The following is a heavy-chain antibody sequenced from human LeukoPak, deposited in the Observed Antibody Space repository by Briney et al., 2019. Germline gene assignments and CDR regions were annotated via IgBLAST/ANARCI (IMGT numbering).Heavy chain of an antibody. Sequence: GGSLRLSCAASGFTFSSYGMHWVRQAPGKGLEWVAFIRYDGSNKYYADSVKGRFTISRDNSKNTLYLQMNSLRAEDTAVYYCARAFYSLGYYFDYWGQGTLVTVSS. CDR2: IRYDGSNK. J-gene: IGHJ4*02. V-gene: IGHV3-30*02. CDR1: GFTFSSYG. D-gene: IGHD3-22*01. CDR3: ARAFYSLGYYFDY.